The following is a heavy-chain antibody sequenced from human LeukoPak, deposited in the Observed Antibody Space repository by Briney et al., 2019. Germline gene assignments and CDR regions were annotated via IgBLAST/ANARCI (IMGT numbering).Heavy chain of an antibody. CDR1: GFTFDDYG. D-gene: IGHD1-1*01. J-gene: IGHJ6*03. Sequence: GGSLRLSCAASGFTFDDYGMSWVRQAPGKGLEWVSGINWNGGRTGYADSVKGRFTISRDNAKSSLYLQMNSLRAEDTALYYCARASGTTAYYYYYYMDVWGKGTTVTVSS. V-gene: IGHV3-20*04. CDR2: INWNGGRT. CDR3: ARASGTTAYYYYYYMDV.